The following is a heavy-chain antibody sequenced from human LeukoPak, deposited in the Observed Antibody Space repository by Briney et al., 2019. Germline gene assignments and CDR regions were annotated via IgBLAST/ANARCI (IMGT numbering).Heavy chain of an antibody. J-gene: IGHJ4*02. D-gene: IGHD3-3*01. Sequence: SETLSLTCAVYGGSFSGYYWSWIRQPPGKGLEWIGEINHSGSTNYNPSLKSRVTISVDTSKNQFSLKLSSVTAADTAVYYCARVTAIFGVVKVGYWGQGTLVTVSS. CDR2: INHSGST. CDR3: ARVTAIFGVVKVGY. CDR1: GGSFSGYY. V-gene: IGHV4-34*01.